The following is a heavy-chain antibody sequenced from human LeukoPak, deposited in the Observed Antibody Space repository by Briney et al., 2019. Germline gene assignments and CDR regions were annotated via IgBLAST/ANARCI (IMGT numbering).Heavy chain of an antibody. CDR1: GGSFSGYY. CDR3: ARGQWSPRLDP. V-gene: IGHV4-34*01. Sequence: SETLSLTCAVYGGSFSGYYWSCIRQPPGKGLEWIGEINHVGSANYNPSLKSRVTISVDTSKNQFSLKLSSVTAADTAVYYCARGQWSPRLDPWGQGTLVTVSS. D-gene: IGHD2-15*01. CDR2: INHVGSA. J-gene: IGHJ5*02.